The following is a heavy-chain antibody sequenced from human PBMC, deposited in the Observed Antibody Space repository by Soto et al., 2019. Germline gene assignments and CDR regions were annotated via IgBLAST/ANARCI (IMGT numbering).Heavy chain of an antibody. D-gene: IGHD3-10*01. J-gene: IGHJ4*02. Sequence: QVQLQESGPGLVKPSQTLSLTCTVSGGSISSGGYYWSWIRQHPGKGLEWIGYIYYSGSTYYNPYLKSRVTISVDTSKNQCSLKLSSVTAADTAVYYCARGVTMVRGVIHTPYFDYWGQGTLVTVSS. CDR2: IYYSGST. V-gene: IGHV4-31*03. CDR3: ARGVTMVRGVIHTPYFDY. CDR1: GGSISSGGYY.